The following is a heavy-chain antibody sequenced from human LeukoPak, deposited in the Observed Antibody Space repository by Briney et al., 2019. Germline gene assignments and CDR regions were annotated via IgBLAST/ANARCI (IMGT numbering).Heavy chain of an antibody. CDR3: ATSEQLDYAFDI. CDR2: IIPIFGMV. Sequence: SVKVSCKASGYTFTSYDINWVRRAPGQGLEWMGRIIPIFGMVNYAQKFQGRVTITADKSTSTAYMELYSLRSDDTAMYHCATSEQLDYAFDIWGQGTMVTVSS. J-gene: IGHJ3*02. CDR1: GYTFTSYD. D-gene: IGHD1/OR15-1a*01. V-gene: IGHV1-69*04.